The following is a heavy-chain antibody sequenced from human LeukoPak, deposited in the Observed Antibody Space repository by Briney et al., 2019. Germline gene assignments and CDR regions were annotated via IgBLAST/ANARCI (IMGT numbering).Heavy chain of an antibody. CDR3: ARRDHTGRSHAWFDP. V-gene: IGHV4-39*01. CDR1: GGSVSTISHF. J-gene: IGHJ5*02. D-gene: IGHD1-14*01. CDR2: LSDTGTT. Sequence: KPSETLSLTCTVSGGSVSTISHFWDWVRQPPGKGLEWIVSLSDTGTTYYNPSLESRVTMSVDTSKNQFSLKLSSVTAADTAVYYCARRDHTGRSHAWFDPWGQGTLVTVSS.